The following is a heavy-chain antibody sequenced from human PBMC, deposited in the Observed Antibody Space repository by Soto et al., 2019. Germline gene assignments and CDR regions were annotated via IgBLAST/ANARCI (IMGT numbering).Heavy chain of an antibody. Sequence: EVQLVESGGGLVQPGRSLRLSCTASGFSFGDYAMSWFRQAPGKGLEWVGFISSKPYGGTTEYAASVKGRCTISRDDSKTIAYLQMNTLQNTNKAVYCCTTRHSSSSDYWGQGTLVTVSS. CDR3: TTRHSSSSDY. V-gene: IGHV3-49*03. D-gene: IGHD6-6*01. J-gene: IGHJ4*02. CDR2: ISSKPYGGTT. CDR1: GFSFGDYA.